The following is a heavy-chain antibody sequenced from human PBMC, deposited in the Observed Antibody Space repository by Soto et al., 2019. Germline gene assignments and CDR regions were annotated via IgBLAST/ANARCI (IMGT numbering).Heavy chain of an antibody. CDR3: ARSMPLDY. CDR2: ISYDGSNK. Sequence: GGSLRLSCAASGFTFSSYAMHWVRQAPGKGLEWVAVISYDGSNKYYADSVKGRFTISRDNSKNTLYLQMNSLRAEETAVYYCARSMPLDYWGQGTMVTVYS. CDR1: GFTFSSYA. J-gene: IGHJ4*02. D-gene: IGHD2-2*01. V-gene: IGHV3-30-3*01.